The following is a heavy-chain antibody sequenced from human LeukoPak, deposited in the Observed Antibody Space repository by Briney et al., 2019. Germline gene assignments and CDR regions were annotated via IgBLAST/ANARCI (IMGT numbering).Heavy chain of an antibody. CDR2: INWNGDST. D-gene: IGHD3-10*02. V-gene: IGHV3-20*04. J-gene: IGHJ6*04. CDR3: AELGITMIGGV. Sequence: PGGSLRLSCAASGFTFADYGMSWVRRAPGKGLEWVSGINWNGDSTGYVDSVKGRFTISRDNAKNSLYLQMNSLRAEDTAVYYCAELGITMIGGVWGKGTTVTISS. CDR1: GFTFADYG.